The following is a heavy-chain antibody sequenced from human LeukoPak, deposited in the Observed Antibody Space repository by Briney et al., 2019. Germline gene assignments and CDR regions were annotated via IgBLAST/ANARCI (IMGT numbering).Heavy chain of an antibody. V-gene: IGHV4-59*01. CDR2: IHFSGST. Sequence: SETLSLTCSVSGGSISSYYWSWLRQPPGKGLEWIGYIHFSGSTNYNSSLKSRVTISADTSKNQFSLRLRSVTAADTAVYYCARVTGYMIEDYFDYWGQGTLVTVSS. CDR1: GGSISSYY. J-gene: IGHJ4*02. CDR3: ARVTGYMIEDYFDY. D-gene: IGHD3-22*01.